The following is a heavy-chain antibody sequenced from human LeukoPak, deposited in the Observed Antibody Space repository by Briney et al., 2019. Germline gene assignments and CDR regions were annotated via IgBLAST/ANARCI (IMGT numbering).Heavy chain of an antibody. Sequence: PGGSLRLSCAASGFTFSGYAMSWVRQAPGKWLEWVSAISGSGGSTYYADSVKGRFTISRDNSKNTLYLQMNSLRAEDTAVYYCAKVRWELRLGSDYWGQGTLVSVSS. D-gene: IGHD1-26*01. J-gene: IGHJ4*02. CDR3: AKVRWELRLGSDY. CDR2: ISGSGGST. V-gene: IGHV3-23*01. CDR1: GFTFSGYA.